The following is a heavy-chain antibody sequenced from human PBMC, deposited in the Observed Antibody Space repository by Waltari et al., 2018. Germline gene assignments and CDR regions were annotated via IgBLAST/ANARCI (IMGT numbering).Heavy chain of an antibody. CDR2: IYNGGT. CDR1: GLSVTTNY. J-gene: IGHJ4*02. D-gene: IGHD4-17*01. Sequence: EVRLVASGGGLVQPGGSLRLSCAASGLSVTTNYMNWVRQTPMKGLEWVSVIYNGGTYYADAVKGRFTISRDTSKNTVYLQMNSLRAEDTAVYYCATDWNADYIFDQWGQGTLVTISS. V-gene: IGHV3-66*01. CDR3: ATDWNADYIFDQ.